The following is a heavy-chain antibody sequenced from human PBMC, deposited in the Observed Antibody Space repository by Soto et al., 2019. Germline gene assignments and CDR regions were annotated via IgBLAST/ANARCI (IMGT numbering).Heavy chain of an antibody. V-gene: IGHV4-61*05. CDR1: GGSISSSSYY. CDR2: IYYTGRT. J-gene: IGHJ3*02. CDR3: ARGVQSSSFAFDI. D-gene: IGHD6-6*01. Sequence: SETLSLTCTVSGGSISSSSYYWGWIRQPPGKGLEWIGYIYYTGRTNNNPSLKSRVTISVDTSKNHFSLKLSSVTAADTAVYYCARGVQSSSFAFDIWGQGTMVTVSS.